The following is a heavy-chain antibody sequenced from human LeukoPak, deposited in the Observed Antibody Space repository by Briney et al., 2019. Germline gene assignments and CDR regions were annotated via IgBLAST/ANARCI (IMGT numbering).Heavy chain of an antibody. J-gene: IGHJ4*02. CDR1: GFTFTNYG. CDR2: TNSDGRST. Sequence: GGSLRLSCVASGFTFTNYGMMWVRQAPGKGLVWVSYTNSDGRSTTYADSVKGRFTISRDNAKNTLYLQMSSLRAEDTAMYYCARNSNGMSNRGQGTLVIVSS. D-gene: IGHD2-8*01. V-gene: IGHV3-74*01. CDR3: ARNSNGMSN.